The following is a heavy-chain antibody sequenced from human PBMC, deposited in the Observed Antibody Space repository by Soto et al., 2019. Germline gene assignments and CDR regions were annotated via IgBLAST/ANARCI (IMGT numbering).Heavy chain of an antibody. V-gene: IGHV4-34*01. CDR3: ARVVGVAIGFRGAFDP. D-gene: IGHD2-15*01. J-gene: IGHJ5*02. CDR1: GGSFSGYY. CDR2: INHSGST. Sequence: TLSLTCAVYGGSFSGYYWSWIRQPPGKGLEWIGEINHSGSTNCNPSLKSRVTISVDTSKNQFSLKLSSVTAADTAVYYCARVVGVAIGFRGAFDPWGQGTLVTVSS.